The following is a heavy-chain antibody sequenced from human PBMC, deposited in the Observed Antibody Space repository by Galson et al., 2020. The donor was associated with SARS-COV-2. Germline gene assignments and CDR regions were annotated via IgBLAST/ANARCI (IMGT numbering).Heavy chain of an antibody. V-gene: IGHV3-53*01. J-gene: IGHJ5*01. CDR3: VRGYCASGVCYPNWFGS. Sequence: GSLRLSCAASGFSVSDNYMSWVRQAPGKGLEWVSIIYSGGSKYYADSVKGRFTISRDNSKNTVYLQMNSLRVEDTAVYHCVRGYCASGVCYPNWFGSWGQGTLVTVSS. D-gene: IGHD2-8*01. CDR1: GFSVSDNY. CDR2: IYSGGSK.